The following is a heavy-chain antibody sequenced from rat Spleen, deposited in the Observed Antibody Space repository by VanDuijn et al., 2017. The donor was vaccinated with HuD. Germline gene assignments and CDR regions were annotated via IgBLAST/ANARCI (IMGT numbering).Heavy chain of an antibody. CDR3: TASPYVYYGLLLRPFAY. D-gene: IGHD1-6*01. Sequence: VQVVESGGGLVQPKESLKLSCAASGFTFSNAAMYWVRQAPGKGLEWVARIRTKPHTYATYYADSVKGRFTISRDDSKNIVYLQMDNLKTEDTAMYFCTASPYVYYGLLLRPFAYWGQGTLVTVSS. V-gene: IGHV10-5*01. J-gene: IGHJ3*01. CDR2: IRTKPHTYAT. CDR1: GFTFSNAA.